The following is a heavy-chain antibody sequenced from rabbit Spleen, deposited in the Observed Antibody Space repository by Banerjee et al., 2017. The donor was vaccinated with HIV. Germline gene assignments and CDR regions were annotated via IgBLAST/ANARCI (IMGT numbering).Heavy chain of an antibody. CDR1: GFSFNSGYD. CDR3: ARDSGSSFSSYGMDL. J-gene: IGHJ6*01. CDR2: AYAGSSGST. V-gene: IGHV1S45*01. Sequence: QEQLVESGGGLVQPGGSLKLSCTASGFSFNSGYDMCWVRQAPGKGLEWVACAYAGSSGSTYSATWAKGRFTCSKTSSTTVTLQMTSLTVADTATYFCARDSGSSFSSYGMDLWGPGTLVTVS. D-gene: IGHD8-1*01.